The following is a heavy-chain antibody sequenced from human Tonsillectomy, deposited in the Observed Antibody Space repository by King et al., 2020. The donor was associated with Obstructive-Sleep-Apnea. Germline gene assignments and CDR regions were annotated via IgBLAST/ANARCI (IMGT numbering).Heavy chain of an antibody. J-gene: IGHJ4*02. CDR1: GLTFANAW. CDR3: TTDPGDYPDY. V-gene: IGHV3-15*01. CDR2: IKSKGDGGTN. D-gene: IGHD4-17*01. Sequence: VQLVESGGGLVKPGESLRLSCAASGLTFANAWMSWVRQTSGKGLEWVGRIKSKGDGGTNDYAAPVTGRFTISRDDLRNTLYLQMNSRMIEDSAVYYCTTDPGDYPDYWGQGTLVTVSS.